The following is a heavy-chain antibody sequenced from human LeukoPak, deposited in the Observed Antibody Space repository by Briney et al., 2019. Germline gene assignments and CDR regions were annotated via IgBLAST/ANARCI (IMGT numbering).Heavy chain of an antibody. CDR1: GGTFSSYA. J-gene: IGHJ4*02. V-gene: IGHV1-69*04. Sequence: GASVKVSCKAPGGTFSSYAISWLRQAPGQGLEWMGRIIPILGIANYAQKFQGRVTITADKSTSTAYMELSSLRSEDTAVYYCARGGDGSYLSRMTFDYWGQGTLVTVSS. CDR3: ARGGDGSYLSRMTFDY. CDR2: IIPILGIA. D-gene: IGHD1-26*01.